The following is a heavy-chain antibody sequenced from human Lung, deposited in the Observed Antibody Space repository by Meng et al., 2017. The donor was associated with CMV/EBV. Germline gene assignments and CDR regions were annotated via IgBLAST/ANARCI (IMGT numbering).Heavy chain of an antibody. Sequence: ASVKVSCKASGYTFTDYGISWVRQAPGQGLEWMGWISAYNGDTNYARNLRGRVTMTTDTSTTTAYMEPRSLRSDDTAVYYCARDLQYCGSTSCYDDCFDPWGQGTLVTVSS. CDR1: GYTFTDYG. CDR3: ARDLQYCGSTSCYDDCFDP. D-gene: IGHD2-2*01. CDR2: ISAYNGDT. J-gene: IGHJ5*02. V-gene: IGHV1-18*01.